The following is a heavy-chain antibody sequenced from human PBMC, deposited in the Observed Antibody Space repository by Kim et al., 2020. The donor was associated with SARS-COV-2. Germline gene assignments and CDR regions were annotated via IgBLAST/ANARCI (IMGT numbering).Heavy chain of an antibody. D-gene: IGHD6-19*01. V-gene: IGHV3-23*01. J-gene: IGHJ4*02. CDR2: VTGSGSST. CDR3: AKVGSGWYVDY. CDR1: GFTFSSYA. Sequence: GGSLRLSCAASGFTFSSYAMNWVRQAPGKGLEWVSAVTGSGSSTHYADSVKGRFTISRDNSKNTLYLQMNTLRAEDTAVYYCAKVGSGWYVDYWGQGTLV.